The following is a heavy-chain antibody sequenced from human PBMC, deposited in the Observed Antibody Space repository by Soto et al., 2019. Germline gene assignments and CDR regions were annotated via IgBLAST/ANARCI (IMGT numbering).Heavy chain of an antibody. Sequence: QVQLVESGGGVVQPGRSLRLSCAASGFTFSSYGMHWVRQAPGKGLEWVAVIWYDGSNKYYADSVKGRFTISRDNSKNTLYLQMNSLRAEDTAVYYCAREGDVVGYYGSGRLDYWCQGTLVTVSS. CDR2: IWYDGSNK. V-gene: IGHV3-33*01. J-gene: IGHJ4*02. CDR3: AREGDVVGYYGSGRLDY. D-gene: IGHD3-10*01. CDR1: GFTFSSYG.